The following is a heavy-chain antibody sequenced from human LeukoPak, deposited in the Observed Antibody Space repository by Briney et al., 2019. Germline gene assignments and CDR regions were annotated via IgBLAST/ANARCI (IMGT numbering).Heavy chain of an antibody. CDR3: ARDLRGNSYGSVDF. J-gene: IGHJ4*02. CDR1: GFSFSTYG. V-gene: IGHV3-48*01. Sequence: GGSLRLSCAASGFSFSTYGLNWVRQAPGKGLEWVSYISSSGSPIYYADSVRGRFTISRDNAKNSLYLQMHSLRAEDTAVYYCARDLRGNSYGSVDFWGQGTLVTVPS. CDR2: ISSSGSPI. D-gene: IGHD5-18*01.